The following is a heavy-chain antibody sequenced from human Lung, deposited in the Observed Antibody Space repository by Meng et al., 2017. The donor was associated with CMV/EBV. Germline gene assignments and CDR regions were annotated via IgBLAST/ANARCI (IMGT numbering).Heavy chain of an antibody. CDR1: GGSISSYY. J-gene: IGHJ5*02. V-gene: IGHV4-59*01. Sequence: SETLSLXCTVSGGSISSYYWSWIRQPPGKGLEWIGYIYYSGSTNYNPSLKSRVTISVDTSKNQFSLKLSSVTAADTAVYYCARVDGTYYDFWSGSVGSWCEPWGQGTXVTVSS. CDR2: IYYSGST. CDR3: ARVDGTYYDFWSGSVGSWCEP. D-gene: IGHD3-3*01.